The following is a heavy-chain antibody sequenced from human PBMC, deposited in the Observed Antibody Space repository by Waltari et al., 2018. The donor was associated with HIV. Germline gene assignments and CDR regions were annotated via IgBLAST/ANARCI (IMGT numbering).Heavy chain of an antibody. D-gene: IGHD3-22*01. V-gene: IGHV1-2*02. Sequence: QVQLVQSGAEVKKPGASVKVSCKASGYTFTGYYMHWVRQAPGQGLEWMGWINPNSGCTNYAQKFQGRVTMTRDTSITTAYMEVSRLRSDDTAVYYCARVPYYYDTSAYPDYWGQGTLVTVSS. CDR2: INPNSGCT. J-gene: IGHJ4*02. CDR1: GYTFTGYY. CDR3: ARVPYYYDTSAYPDY.